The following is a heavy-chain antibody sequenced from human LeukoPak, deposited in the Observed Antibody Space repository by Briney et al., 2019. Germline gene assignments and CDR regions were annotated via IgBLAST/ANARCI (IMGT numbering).Heavy chain of an antibody. J-gene: IGHJ4*02. CDR1: GYTLTELS. Sequence: ASVKVSCKVSGYTLTELSMHWVRQAPGKGLEWMGGFDPEDGETIYAQKFQGRVTMTEDTSTDTAYMELSSLRSEDTAVYYCATGDDSSGYYLPNFDYWGQGTLVTVSS. V-gene: IGHV1-24*01. CDR2: FDPEDGET. CDR3: ATGDDSSGYYLPNFDY. D-gene: IGHD3-22*01.